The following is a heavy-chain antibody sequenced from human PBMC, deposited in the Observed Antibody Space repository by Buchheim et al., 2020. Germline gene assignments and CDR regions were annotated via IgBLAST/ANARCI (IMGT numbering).Heavy chain of an antibody. V-gene: IGHV3-48*01. J-gene: IGHJ6*02. D-gene: IGHD3-10*01. CDR2: ISSSSNTI. Sequence: EVQLVESGGGLVQPGGSLRLSCAASGFTFSRYSMNWVRQAPGKGLEWLSYISSSSNTIYYVDSVRGRFTISRDNAKDSLYLQMNSLRAEDTAVYYCAKGPRVRGVIWDSFDHYYYYGMDVWGQGTT. CDR1: GFTFSRYS. CDR3: AKGPRVRGVIWDSFDHYYYYGMDV.